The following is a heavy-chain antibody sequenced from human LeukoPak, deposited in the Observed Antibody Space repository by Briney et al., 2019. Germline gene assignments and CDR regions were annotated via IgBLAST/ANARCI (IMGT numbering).Heavy chain of an antibody. J-gene: IGHJ6*03. CDR3: ARDLSESITVTLYYYYYYYMDV. V-gene: IGHV3-23*01. Sequence: GGTLRLSCGASGLTFSSYGMNWVRQAPGKGLEWVSGISGSGGSTYYADSVKGRFTISRDNSKNTLYLQMNSLRAEDTAVYYCARDLSESITVTLYYYYYYYMDVWGKGTTVTVSS. D-gene: IGHD4-11*01. CDR2: ISGSGGST. CDR1: GLTFSSYG.